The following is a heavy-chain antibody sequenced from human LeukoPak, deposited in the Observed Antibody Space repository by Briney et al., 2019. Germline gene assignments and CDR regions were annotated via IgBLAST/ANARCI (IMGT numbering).Heavy chain of an antibody. V-gene: IGHV3-11*01. Sequence: GSLRLSCAASGFTFSDYYMSWIRQAPGKGLEWVSYISSSGSTIYYADSVKGRFTISRDNAKNSLYLQMNSLRAEDTAVYYCARDRGSYYDYYYGMDVWGQGTTVTVSS. CDR2: ISSSGSTI. CDR1: GFTFSDYY. CDR3: ARDRGSYYDYYYGMDV. J-gene: IGHJ6*02. D-gene: IGHD1-26*01.